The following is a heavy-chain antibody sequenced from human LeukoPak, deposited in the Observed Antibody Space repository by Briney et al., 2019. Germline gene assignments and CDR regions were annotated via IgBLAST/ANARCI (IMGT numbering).Heavy chain of an antibody. J-gene: IGHJ4*02. Sequence: GRSLRLSCAASGFTFSSYGMHWVRQAPGKGLEWVAVIWSDGSNKYYADSVKGRFTISRDNSKNTLYLQMNSLRAEDTAVYYCAKSRRWLQFCDSWGQGTLLTVSS. CDR2: IWSDGSNK. CDR3: AKSRRWLQFCDS. D-gene: IGHD5-24*01. CDR1: GFTFSSYG. V-gene: IGHV3-33*06.